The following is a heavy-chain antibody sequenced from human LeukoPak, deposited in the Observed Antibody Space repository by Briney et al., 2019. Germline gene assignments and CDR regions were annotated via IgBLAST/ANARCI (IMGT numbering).Heavy chain of an antibody. CDR3: ARDRYYGSGSYYNY. CDR1: GYTFTCYY. Sequence: ASVKVSCKASGYTFTCYYMHWVRQAPGQGLEWMGWINPNSGGTNYAQKFQGRVTMTRDTSISTAYMELSRLRSDDTAVYYCARDRYYGSGSYYNYWGQGTLVTVSS. V-gene: IGHV1-2*02. J-gene: IGHJ4*02. D-gene: IGHD3-10*01. CDR2: INPNSGGT.